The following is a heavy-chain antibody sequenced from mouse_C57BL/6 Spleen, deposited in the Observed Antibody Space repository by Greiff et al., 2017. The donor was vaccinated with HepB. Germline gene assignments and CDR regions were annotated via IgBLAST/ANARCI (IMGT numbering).Heavy chain of an antibody. CDR3: TRGAITTVVAGYAMDY. CDR1: GFTFSSYA. Sequence: EVKLVESGEGLVKPGGSLKLSCAASGFTFSSYAMSWVRQTPEKRLEWVAYISSGGDYIYYADTVKGRFTISRDNARNTLYLQMSSLKSEDTAMYYCTRGAITTVVAGYAMDYWGQGTSVTVSS. D-gene: IGHD1-1*01. CDR2: ISSGGDYI. V-gene: IGHV5-9-1*02. J-gene: IGHJ4*01.